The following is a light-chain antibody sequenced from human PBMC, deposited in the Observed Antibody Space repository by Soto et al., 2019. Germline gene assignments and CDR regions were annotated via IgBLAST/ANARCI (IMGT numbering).Light chain of an antibody. CDR1: QSVLYSSNNNNY. CDR2: WAS. J-gene: IGKJ3*01. V-gene: IGKV4-1*01. Sequence: DIVMTQSPDSLAVSLGERATINCKSSQSVLYSSNNNNYLAWYQQKPGQPPNLLIYWASTRESGVPDRFSGSGSGTDFTLTISSLQAEDVAVYYCKQYYSTPFTFGPGTKVDIK. CDR3: KQYYSTPFT.